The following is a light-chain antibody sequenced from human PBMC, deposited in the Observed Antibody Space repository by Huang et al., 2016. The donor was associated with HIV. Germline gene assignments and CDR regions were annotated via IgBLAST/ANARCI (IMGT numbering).Light chain of an antibody. J-gene: IGKJ4*01. CDR1: QSVSSY. CDR2: DAS. CDR3: QQRSNWPLLT. V-gene: IGKV3-11*01. Sequence: EIVLTQSPATLSLSPGERATLPCRASQSVSSYLAWYQQKPGQAPRLLIYDASNRAAGSPARFSGSGSGTDFTLTISSLEPEDFAVYYCQQRSNWPLLTFGGGTKVEIK.